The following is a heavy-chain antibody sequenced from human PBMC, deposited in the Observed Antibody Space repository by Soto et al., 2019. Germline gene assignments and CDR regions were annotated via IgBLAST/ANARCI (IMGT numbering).Heavy chain of an antibody. J-gene: IGHJ4*02. CDR2: ISFDGNIV. V-gene: IGHV3-30-3*01. CDR3: ARTFDTITYYFDY. D-gene: IGHD3-9*01. CDR1: EFSFSSYA. Sequence: GGSLRLSCAASEFSFSSYAMHWIRQAPGKGLEWVAVISFDGNIVHYADSVKGRFIISRDNSKNTLYLQMHSLSGEDTAVYYCARTFDTITYYFDYWGQGTLVTVSS.